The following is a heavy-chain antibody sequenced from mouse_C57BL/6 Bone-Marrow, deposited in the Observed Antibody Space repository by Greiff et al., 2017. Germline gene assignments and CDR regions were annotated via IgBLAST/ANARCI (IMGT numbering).Heavy chain of an antibody. CDR2: IYPRDGST. Sequence: VQLQQSGPELVKPGASVKLSCKASGYTFTSYDINWVKQRPGQGLEWIGWIYPRDGSTKYNEKFKGKATLTVDTSSSTAYMELHSLTSEDSAVYSCVRLEFDGSGGDWYFDVWGTGTTVTVSS. CDR3: VRLEFDGSGGDWYFDV. CDR1: GYTFTSYD. V-gene: IGHV1-85*01. D-gene: IGHD1-3*01. J-gene: IGHJ1*03.